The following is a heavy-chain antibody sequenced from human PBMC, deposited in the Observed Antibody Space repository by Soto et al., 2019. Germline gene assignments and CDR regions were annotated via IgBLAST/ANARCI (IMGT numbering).Heavy chain of an antibody. Sequence: ASVKVSWKASGYTFTSYGISWVRQAPGQGLEWMGWISAYNGNTNYAQKLQGRVTMTTDTSTSTAYMELRSLRSDDTAVYSCAIPVGASVRSAFDIWCQGRMVTVSS. CDR1: GYTFTSYG. D-gene: IGHD1-26*01. J-gene: IGHJ3*02. CDR3: AIPVGASVRSAFDI. V-gene: IGHV1-18*04. CDR2: ISAYNGNT.